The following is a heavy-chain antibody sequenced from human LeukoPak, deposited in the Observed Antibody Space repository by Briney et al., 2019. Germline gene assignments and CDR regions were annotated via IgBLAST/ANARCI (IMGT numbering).Heavy chain of an antibody. D-gene: IGHD3-10*01. Sequence: PSETLSLTCTVSGGSISSGDYYWSWIRQPPGKGLEWIGYIYYSGSTYYNPPLKSRVTISVDTSKNQFSLKLSSVTAADTAVYYCARDLTWFGGLHWAVPAWGQGTLVTVSS. J-gene: IGHJ5*02. V-gene: IGHV4-30-4*01. CDR3: ARDLTWFGGLHWAVPA. CDR1: GGSISSGDYY. CDR2: IYYSGST.